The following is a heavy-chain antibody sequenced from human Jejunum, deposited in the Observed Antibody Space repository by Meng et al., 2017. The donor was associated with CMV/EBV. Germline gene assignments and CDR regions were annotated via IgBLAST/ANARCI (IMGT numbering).Heavy chain of an antibody. CDR3: ARGRLYSSGP. V-gene: IGHV1-69*05. J-gene: IGHJ5*02. CDR2: NIPLFATT. CDR1: GDTVTNYA. Sequence: KVSCKASGDTVTNYAINWVRQAPGQGLEWMGGNIPLFATTYYAQRFQDRFTITTDESTSTAYMELNSLRVEDTAVYYCARGRLYSSGPFGQGTLVTVSS. D-gene: IGHD3-22*01.